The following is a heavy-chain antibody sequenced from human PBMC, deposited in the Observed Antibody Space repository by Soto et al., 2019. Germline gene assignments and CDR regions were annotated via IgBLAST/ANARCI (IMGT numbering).Heavy chain of an antibody. CDR3: ATQILYCSGGSCQNWFDP. D-gene: IGHD2-15*01. Sequence: LSLTCTVSGGSVSSGSYYWSWIRQPPGKGLEWIGYIYYSGSTNYNPSLKSRVTISVDTSKNQFSLKLSSVTAADTAVYYCATQILYCSGGSCQNWFDPWGQGTLVTVSS. CDR2: IYYSGST. V-gene: IGHV4-61*01. CDR1: GGSVSSGSYY. J-gene: IGHJ5*02.